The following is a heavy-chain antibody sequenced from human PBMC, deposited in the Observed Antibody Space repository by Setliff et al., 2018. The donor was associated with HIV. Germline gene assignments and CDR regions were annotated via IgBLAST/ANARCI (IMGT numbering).Heavy chain of an antibody. CDR2: ISGSGGST. J-gene: IGHJ4*02. CDR3: ARVRLYNTALDY. D-gene: IGHD3-3*01. CDR1: GFTFSNYA. V-gene: IGHV3-23*01. Sequence: PGGSLRLSCAASGFTFSNYAVSWVRQAPGKGLEWVSAISGSGGSTYYADSVKGRFTTSRDNSKNTLYLQMNSLRPEDAAVYYCARVRLYNTALDYWGQGTLVTVSS.